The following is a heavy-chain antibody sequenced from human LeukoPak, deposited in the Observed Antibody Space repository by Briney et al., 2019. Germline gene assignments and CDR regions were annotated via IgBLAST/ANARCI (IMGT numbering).Heavy chain of an antibody. CDR3: ARAETTVITRMDY. V-gene: IGHV1-69*05. J-gene: IGHJ4*02. D-gene: IGHD4-17*01. Sequence: SVKVSCKASGGTFSSYAISWVRQAPGQGLEWMGRIIPIFGTANYAQKFQGRVTITTDESTSTAHMELSSLRSEDTAVYYCARAETTVITRMDYWGQGTLVTVSS. CDR2: IIPIFGTA. CDR1: GGTFSSYA.